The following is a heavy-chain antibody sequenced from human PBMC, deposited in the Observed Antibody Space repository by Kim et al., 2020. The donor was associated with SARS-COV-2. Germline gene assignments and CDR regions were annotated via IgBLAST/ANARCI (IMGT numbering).Heavy chain of an antibody. CDR3: ARLSGGWTDY. V-gene: IGHV1-46*01. Sequence: STSYAQKFQGRVTMTRDTSTSTVYMELSSLRSEDTAVYYCARLSGGWTDYWGQGTLVTVSS. D-gene: IGHD6-19*01. CDR2: ST. J-gene: IGHJ4*02.